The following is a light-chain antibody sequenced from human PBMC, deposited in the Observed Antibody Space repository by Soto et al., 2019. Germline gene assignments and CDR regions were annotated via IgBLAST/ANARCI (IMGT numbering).Light chain of an antibody. Sequence: SALTQPRSVSGSPGQSVTISCTGTSSDVGAYNYVSWYQQHPGKAPKLMIFDVTKRPSGVPDRFSGSKSGNTASLTISGLQAEDEADYYCCSYAGRYIYVLCGGGTQLTV. CDR3: CSYAGRYIYVL. CDR1: SSDVGAYNY. J-gene: IGLJ2*01. V-gene: IGLV2-11*01. CDR2: DVT.